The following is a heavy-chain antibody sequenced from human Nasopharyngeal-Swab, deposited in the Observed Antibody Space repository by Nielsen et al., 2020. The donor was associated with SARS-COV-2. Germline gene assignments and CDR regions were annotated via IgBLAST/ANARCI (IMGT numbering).Heavy chain of an antibody. CDR1: GFTFSSYA. CDR3: ANTGTTRYYYYGMDV. D-gene: IGHD1-1*01. V-gene: IGHV3-23*01. CDR2: ISGSGGST. J-gene: IGHJ6*02. Sequence: GVLKISCAASGFTFSSYAMSWVRQAPGKGLEWVSAISGSGGSTYYADSVKGRFTISRDNSKNTLYLQMNSLRAEDTAVYYCANTGTTRYYYYGMDVWGQGTTVTVSS.